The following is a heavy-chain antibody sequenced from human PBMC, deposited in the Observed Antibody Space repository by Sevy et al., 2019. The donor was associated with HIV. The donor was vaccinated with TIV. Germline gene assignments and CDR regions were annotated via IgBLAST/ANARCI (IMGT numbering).Heavy chain of an antibody. V-gene: IGHV3-23*01. J-gene: IGHJ3*02. Sequence: GGSLRLSYAASGFTFSSYAMSWVRQAPGKGLEWVSAISGSGGSTYYADSVKGRFTISRDNSKNTLYLQMNSLRAEDTAVYYCAKALRGDYYDSSGPKWGLYAFDIWGQGTMVTVSS. CDR1: GFTFSSYA. D-gene: IGHD3-22*01. CDR2: ISGSGGST. CDR3: AKALRGDYYDSSGPKWGLYAFDI.